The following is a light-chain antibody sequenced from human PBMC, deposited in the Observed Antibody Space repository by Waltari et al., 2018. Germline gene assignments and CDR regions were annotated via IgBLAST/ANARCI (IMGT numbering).Light chain of an antibody. CDR3: AAWDDSLNGYV. CDR1: SSNIGSNT. V-gene: IGLV1-44*01. J-gene: IGLJ1*01. CDR2: SNN. Sequence: QSVLTQPPSASGTPGQRVTIPCSGSSSNIGSNTVNWYQQLPGTAPKPLIYSNNQRPSGVPDRFSGSKSDTSASLAISGLQSEDEADYYCAAWDDSLNGYVFGTGTKVTVL.